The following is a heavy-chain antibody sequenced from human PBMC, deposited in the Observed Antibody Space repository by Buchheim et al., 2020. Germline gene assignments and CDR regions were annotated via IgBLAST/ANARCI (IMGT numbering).Heavy chain of an antibody. CDR2: IYPGDSDT. CDR3: ARRPAAAGVISAFDF. J-gene: IGHJ4*02. V-gene: IGHV5-51*01. Sequence: EVQLVQSGAEVKKPGESLKISCKGSGYRFTHYWIGWVRQMPGKGLEYLGIIYPGDSDTRYSPSFQGQVTISADKSIGTAYLQWASLKASDTATYYCARRPAAAGVISAFDFWGQGIL. CDR1: GYRFTHYW. D-gene: IGHD6-13*01.